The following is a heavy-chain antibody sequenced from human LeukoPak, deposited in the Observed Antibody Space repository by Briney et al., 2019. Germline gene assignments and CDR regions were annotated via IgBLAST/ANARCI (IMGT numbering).Heavy chain of an antibody. V-gene: IGHV4-34*01. D-gene: IGHD1-26*01. CDR1: GFTLSSYM. J-gene: IGHJ4*02. CDR3: ARVGLRGWDYFDY. CDR2: INHSGST. Sequence: PGGSLRLSCVASGFTLSSYMMSWIRQPPGKGLEWIGEINHSGSTNYNPSLKSRVTISVDTSKNQFSLKLSSVTAADTAVYYCARVGLRGWDYFDYWGQGTLVTVSS.